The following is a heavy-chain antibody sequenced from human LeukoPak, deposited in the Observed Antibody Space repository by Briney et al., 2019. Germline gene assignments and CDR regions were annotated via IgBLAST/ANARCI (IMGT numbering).Heavy chain of an antibody. J-gene: IGHJ6*02. V-gene: IGHV3-33*01. D-gene: IGHD3-10*01. CDR3: ARDHKVRGIVADYFYGMDV. CDR1: GFTFSDYG. CDR2: IWFDGSNQ. Sequence: GGSLRLFCAASGFTFSDYGMHWVRQAPGKGLEGVAVIWFDGSNQYYADSVKGRFTVSKDFSENTLYLQMNSLRAEDTAVYYCARDHKVRGIVADYFYGMDVWGQGTTVTVSS.